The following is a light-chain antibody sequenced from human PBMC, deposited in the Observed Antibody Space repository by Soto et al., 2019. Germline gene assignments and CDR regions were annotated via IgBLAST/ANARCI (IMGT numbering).Light chain of an antibody. J-gene: IGKJ5*01. CDR2: TAS. Sequence: QMTQSPSSLSASVGDNVTITCRTSQTIRKYLNWYQQKPRKAPKLLIYTASRLHSGVPSRFNGSGSETDFTLTINNLQPEDFATYYCQQSYITPPITFGQGTRLEI. CDR3: QQSYITPPIT. V-gene: IGKV1-39*01. CDR1: QTIRKY.